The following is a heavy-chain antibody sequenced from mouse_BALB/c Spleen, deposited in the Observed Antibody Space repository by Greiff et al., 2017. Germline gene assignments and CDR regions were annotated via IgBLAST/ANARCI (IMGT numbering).Heavy chain of an antibody. Sequence: QVQLQQSGPELVKPGASVRISCKASGYTFTSYYIHWVKQRPGQGLEWIGWIYPGNVNTKYNEKFKGKATLTADKSSSTAYMQLSSLTSEDSAVYFCARLGRAAMDYWGQGTSVTVSS. D-gene: IGHD4-1*01. CDR3: ARLGRAAMDY. CDR2: IYPGNVNT. CDR1: GYTFTSYY. J-gene: IGHJ4*01. V-gene: IGHV1S56*01.